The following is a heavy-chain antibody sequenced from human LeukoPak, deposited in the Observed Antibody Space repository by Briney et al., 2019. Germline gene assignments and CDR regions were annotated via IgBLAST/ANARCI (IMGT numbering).Heavy chain of an antibody. Sequence: GASVKVSCKASGGTFSSYAISWVRQAPGQGLEWMGGIIPIFGTANYAQKFQGRVTITADESTSTAYMELSSLRSEDTAVYYCASNKEVRGSGSYFYYFDYWGQGTLVTVSS. D-gene: IGHD3-10*01. J-gene: IGHJ4*02. CDR3: ASNKEVRGSGSYFYYFDY. CDR1: GGTFSSYA. CDR2: IIPIFGTA. V-gene: IGHV1-69*13.